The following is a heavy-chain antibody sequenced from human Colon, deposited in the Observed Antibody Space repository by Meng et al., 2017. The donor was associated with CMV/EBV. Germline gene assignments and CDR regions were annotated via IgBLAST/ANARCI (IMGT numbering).Heavy chain of an antibody. Sequence: GESLKISCEASGFTFSNFAMSWVRQAPGKGVEWVSGIRGNGASADYADSVKGRFTISRDNSKNRLYLQMNSLRAEDTAVYYCAKESLRFKERVNWIDSWGQGTLVTVSS. V-gene: IGHV3-23*01. CDR1: GFTFSNFA. D-gene: IGHD3-3*01. CDR3: AKESLRFKERVNWIDS. CDR2: IRGNGASA. J-gene: IGHJ5*01.